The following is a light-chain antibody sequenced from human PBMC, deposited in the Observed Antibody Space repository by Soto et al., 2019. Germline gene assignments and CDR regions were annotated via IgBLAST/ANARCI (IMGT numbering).Light chain of an antibody. V-gene: IGLV2-23*02. J-gene: IGLJ2*01. CDR2: EDT. Sequence: QSALTQPASVSGSPGQSITISCTGTSRDVGNYNLVSWYQQYPGKAPKLMIYEDTKRPSGVSDRFSGSNSGNTASLTISGLQAEDEADYYRCSYADSSTFVVFGGGTKLTVL. CDR1: SRDVGNYNL. CDR3: CSYADSSTFVV.